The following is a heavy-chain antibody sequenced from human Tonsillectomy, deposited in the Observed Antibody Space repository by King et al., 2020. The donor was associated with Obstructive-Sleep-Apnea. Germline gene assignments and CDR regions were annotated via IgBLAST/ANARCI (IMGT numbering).Heavy chain of an antibody. V-gene: IGHV3-23*04. J-gene: IGHJ4*02. Sequence: VQLVESGGGLVQPGGSLRLSCAASGFTFSNYAMTWVRQVTGKGLEWVSTTSPNENAVYYADSVKGRFAISRDNFRDTLYLQMNSLRVDDTAVYYCAKGVILLADYSPFDNWGLGTLVTVS. CDR3: AKGVILLADYSPFDN. CDR1: GFTFSNYA. D-gene: IGHD2-21*01. CDR2: TSPNENAV.